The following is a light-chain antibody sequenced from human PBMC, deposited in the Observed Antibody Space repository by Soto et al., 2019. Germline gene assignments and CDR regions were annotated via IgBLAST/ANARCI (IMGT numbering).Light chain of an antibody. CDR1: SSDIGGYNS. V-gene: IGLV2-14*01. CDR2: EVT. CDR3: TSYTPIVTLGSV. J-gene: IGLJ1*01. Sequence: QPVLTQPASVSGSPGQSITISRTGTSSDIGGYNSVSWYQQHPGRAPRLIIYEVTNRPSGVSNRFSASKSGNTASLTISGLQAEDEADYYCTSYTPIVTLGSVFGTGTKVTVL.